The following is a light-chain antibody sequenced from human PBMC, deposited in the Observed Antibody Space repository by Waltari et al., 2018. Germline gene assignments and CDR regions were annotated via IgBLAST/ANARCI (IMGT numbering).Light chain of an antibody. CDR3: CSCAGSYIYV. J-gene: IGLJ1*01. CDR2: DVS. V-gene: IGLV2-11*01. Sequence: QSALTQPRSVSGSPGQSVTISCTGTSSDVGGYNYVSWYQQHPGKAPKLMIYDVSNRPSVVPDRLSGSTCSTTASLTISGLRAEDGADYCCCSCAGSYIYVFGTGTKVTVL. CDR1: SSDVGGYNY.